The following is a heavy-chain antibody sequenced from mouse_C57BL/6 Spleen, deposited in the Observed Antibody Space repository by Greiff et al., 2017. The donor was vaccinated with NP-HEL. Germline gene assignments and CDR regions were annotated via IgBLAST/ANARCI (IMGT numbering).Heavy chain of an antibody. CDR3: ATGTSLLLWYFDV. Sequence: EVQLQQSGPELVKPGASVKMSCKASGYTFTDYNMHWVKQSHGKSLEWIGYINPNNGGTSYNQKFKGKATLTVNKSSSTAYMGLRSLTSEDSAVYYCATGTSLLLWYFDVWGTGTTVTVSS. D-gene: IGHD4-1*01. CDR1: GYTFTDYN. CDR2: INPNNGGT. J-gene: IGHJ1*03. V-gene: IGHV1-22*01.